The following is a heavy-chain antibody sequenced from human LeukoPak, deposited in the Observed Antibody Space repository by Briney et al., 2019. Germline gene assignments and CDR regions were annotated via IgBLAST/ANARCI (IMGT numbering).Heavy chain of an antibody. CDR3: ARRVVSEEDYYYYYYMDV. CDR1: GGSLSSYY. V-gene: IGHV4-59*01. CDR2: IYYSGST. Sequence: SETLSLTCTVSGGSLSSYYWSWIRQPPGKGLEWIGYIYYSGSTNYNPSLKSRVTISVDTSKNQFSLKLSSVTAADPAVYYCARRVVSEEDYYYYYYMDVWGKGTTVTVSS. D-gene: IGHD2-2*01. J-gene: IGHJ6*03.